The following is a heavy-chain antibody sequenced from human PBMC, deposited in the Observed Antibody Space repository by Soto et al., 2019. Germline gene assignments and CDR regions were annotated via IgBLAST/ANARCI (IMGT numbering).Heavy chain of an antibody. CDR1: GYTSLSYA. Sequence: QVQLVQSGPAMMQPGASVKVSCKASGYTSLSYAMHWVRQVPGQGFEWLGWINAGVDGTMYSQRFQGRVRITRDTSANTVYMEVSALTSEDTAVYYCAREVQGVTSFDYWGQGTLVIVSS. CDR2: INAGVDGT. CDR3: AREVQGVTSFDY. V-gene: IGHV1-3*01. J-gene: IGHJ4*02. D-gene: IGHD3-10*01.